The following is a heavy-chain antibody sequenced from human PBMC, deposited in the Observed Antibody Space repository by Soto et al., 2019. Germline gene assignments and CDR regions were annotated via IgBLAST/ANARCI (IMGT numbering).Heavy chain of an antibody. J-gene: IGHJ4*02. V-gene: IGHV6-1*01. CDR1: GDSVSSNSAA. CDR3: ARELADCSGGSCSSDSFDY. Sequence: SETLSLTCAISGDSVSSNSAAWNWIRQSPSRGLEWLGRTYYSSKWYNDYAVSVKSRITINPDTSKNQFSLQLNSVTPENTAVYYCARELADCSGGSCSSDSFDYWGQGTLVPVSS. CDR2: TYYSSKWYN. D-gene: IGHD2-15*01.